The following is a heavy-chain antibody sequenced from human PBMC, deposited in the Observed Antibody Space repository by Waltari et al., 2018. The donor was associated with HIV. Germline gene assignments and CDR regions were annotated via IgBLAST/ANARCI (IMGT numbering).Heavy chain of an antibody. Sequence: EVQLVESGGGLVQPGGSLRLSCAALGFTFRRYDMHWVRQSTGKRLEWVSAIGSSGDTHFAGSVRGRFSISRENARNSLYLQMNSLRAGDTAMYYCARDLGIGAFDIWGQGTMVTVSS. CDR2: IGSSGDT. CDR1: GFTFRRYD. V-gene: IGHV3-13*01. CDR3: ARDLGIGAFDI. J-gene: IGHJ3*02. D-gene: IGHD7-27*01.